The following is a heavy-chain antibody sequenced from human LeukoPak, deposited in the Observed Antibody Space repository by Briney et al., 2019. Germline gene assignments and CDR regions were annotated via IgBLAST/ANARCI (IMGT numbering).Heavy chain of an antibody. CDR1: GYSFTSYW. CDR2: IYPGDSDT. Sequence: GESLKISCKGSGYSFTSYWIGWVRQMPGKGLEWMGIIYPGDSDTRYSPSFQGQVTISADKSISTAYLQWSSLKASDAAMYYCARLITMVRGYYYMDVWGKGTTVTVSS. D-gene: IGHD3-10*01. CDR3: ARLITMVRGYYYMDV. V-gene: IGHV5-51*01. J-gene: IGHJ6*03.